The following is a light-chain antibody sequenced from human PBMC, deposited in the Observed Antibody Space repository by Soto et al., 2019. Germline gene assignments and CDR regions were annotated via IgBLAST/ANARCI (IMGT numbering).Light chain of an antibody. Sequence: DIQMTQSPSTLSASVGDRVTITCRASQSIGSSLAWYQQKSGKAPNLLIYKASTLESGVPSRFGGSGSGTEFTLTISSLQPDDFATYYCQQYIDYPFAFGPGTEVDVK. CDR3: QQYIDYPFA. V-gene: IGKV1-5*03. CDR2: KAS. CDR1: QSIGSS. J-gene: IGKJ3*01.